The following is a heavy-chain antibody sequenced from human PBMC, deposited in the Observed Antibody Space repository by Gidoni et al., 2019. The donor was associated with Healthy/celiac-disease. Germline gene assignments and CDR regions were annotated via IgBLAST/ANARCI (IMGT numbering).Heavy chain of an antibody. Sequence: QVQLQESGPGLVKPSETLSLTCAVSGYSISSGYYWGWIRQPPGKGLEWIGSIYHSGSTYYNPSLNSRVTISVDTSKNQFSLKLSSVTAADTAVYFCASPPACSGGSCYDAFDIWGQGTMVTVSS. CDR2: IYHSGST. CDR3: ASPPACSGGSCYDAFDI. CDR1: GYSISSGYY. D-gene: IGHD2-15*01. V-gene: IGHV4-38-2*01. J-gene: IGHJ3*02.